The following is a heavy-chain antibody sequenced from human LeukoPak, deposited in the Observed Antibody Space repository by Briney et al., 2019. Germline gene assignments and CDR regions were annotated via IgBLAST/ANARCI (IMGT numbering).Heavy chain of an antibody. Sequence: QAGGSLRLSCGASGFTFSTYGMQWVRQAPDKGLEWVAVMWYDGSKKYYADSVKGRFTVSRDNSKNTLYLEMNSLRAEDTAVYYCARSMAAADYWGQGTLVTVSS. J-gene: IGHJ4*02. CDR1: GFTFSTYG. CDR2: MWYDGSKK. V-gene: IGHV3-33*01. CDR3: ARSMAAADY. D-gene: IGHD6-13*01.